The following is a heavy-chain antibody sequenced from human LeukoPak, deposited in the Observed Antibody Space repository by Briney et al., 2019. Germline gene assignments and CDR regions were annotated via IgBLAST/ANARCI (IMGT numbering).Heavy chain of an antibody. CDR1: GGTFSSYA. Sequence: GASVKVSCTASGGTFSSYAISWVRQAPGQGLEWMGGIIPIFGAANYAQKFQGRVTITTDESTSTAYMELSSLRSEDTAVYYCARAGATIAEAGAPTVWGQGTLVTVSS. D-gene: IGHD6-13*01. J-gene: IGHJ4*02. CDR3: ARAGATIAEAGAPTV. CDR2: IIPIFGAA. V-gene: IGHV1-69*05.